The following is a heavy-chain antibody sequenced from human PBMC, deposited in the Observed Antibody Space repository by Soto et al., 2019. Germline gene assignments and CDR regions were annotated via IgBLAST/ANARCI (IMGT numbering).Heavy chain of an antibody. Sequence: GGSLRLSCAASGFTFSSYAMSWVRQAPGKGLEWVSAISGSGGSTYYADSVKGRFTISRDNSKNTLYMQMNSLIAEDTAVYYCAKYLRYCSSTSCSAPGAFDIWGQGTMVTVSS. CDR3: AKYLRYCSSTSCSAPGAFDI. V-gene: IGHV3-23*01. CDR1: GFTFSSYA. D-gene: IGHD2-2*01. J-gene: IGHJ3*02. CDR2: ISGSGGST.